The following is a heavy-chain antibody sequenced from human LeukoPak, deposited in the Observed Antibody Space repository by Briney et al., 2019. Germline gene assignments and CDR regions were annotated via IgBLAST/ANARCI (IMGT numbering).Heavy chain of an antibody. D-gene: IGHD7-27*01. J-gene: IGHJ4*02. Sequence: SETLSPTCTVSGGSISSGAYYWTWIRQHPGKGLEWIGYIYYSGNAYYNPSLKSRITISVDTSKNQFSLKLSSVTAADTAVYYCARWGLGLTYFDYWGQGILVTVSS. CDR3: ARWGLGLTYFDY. CDR1: GGSISSGAYY. V-gene: IGHV4-31*03. CDR2: IYYSGNA.